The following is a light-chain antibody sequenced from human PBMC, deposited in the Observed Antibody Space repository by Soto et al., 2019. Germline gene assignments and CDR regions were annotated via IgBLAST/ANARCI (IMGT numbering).Light chain of an antibody. CDR1: SSNIGSNY. V-gene: IGLV1-47*02. J-gene: IGLJ1*01. CDR2: SNN. CDR3: AAWDDSLSGQV. Sequence: QSVLTQPPSASGTPGQRVTISCSGSSSNIGSNYVYWYQQLPGTAPKLLIYSNNQRPPGVPDRFSGSKSGTSASLAISGPRSEDEADYYCAAWDDSLSGQVFGTGTKVTVL.